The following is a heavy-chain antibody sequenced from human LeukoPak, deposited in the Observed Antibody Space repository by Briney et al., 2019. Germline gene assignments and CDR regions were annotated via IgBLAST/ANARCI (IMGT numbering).Heavy chain of an antibody. J-gene: IGHJ6*03. CDR3: ARHGVTAARYYYYYYMDV. D-gene: IGHD2-21*02. V-gene: IGHV4-4*09. CDR2: IYTSGST. Sequence: SSETLSLTCTVSGGSISSYYWSWLRQPPGEGLGWIGYIYTSGSTTYTPSLKSRVTISVDTSKNQFSLKLSSVTAADTAGYYCARHGVTAARYYYYYYMDVGGEATSVTVPS. CDR1: GGSISSYY.